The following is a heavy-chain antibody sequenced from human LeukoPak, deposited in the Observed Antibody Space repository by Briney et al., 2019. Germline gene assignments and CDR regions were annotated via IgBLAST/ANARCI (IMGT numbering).Heavy chain of an antibody. Sequence: ASVKVSCKASGYTFTSYYMHWVRQAPGQGLEWMGVINPSGGSTSYAQKFQGRVTMTRDTPTSTVYMELSSLRSEDTAVYYCARGGTYYYDSSDEMPRGGWGQGTLVTVSS. J-gene: IGHJ4*02. CDR3: ARGGTYYYDSSDEMPRGG. V-gene: IGHV1-46*01. CDR2: INPSGGST. CDR1: GYTFTSYY. D-gene: IGHD3-22*01.